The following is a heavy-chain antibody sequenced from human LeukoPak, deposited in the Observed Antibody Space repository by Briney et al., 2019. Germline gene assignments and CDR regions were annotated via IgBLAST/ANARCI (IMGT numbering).Heavy chain of an antibody. Sequence: SETLSLTCAVYGGSFSGYYWSWIRQSPGKGLEWIGEINHSGSTNYNPSLKSRVTISVDTSKNQFSLKLSSVTAADTAVYYCARGWVTMVRGVIITDYYYYMDVWGKGTTVTVSS. V-gene: IGHV4-34*01. CDR2: INHSGST. D-gene: IGHD3-10*01. CDR1: GGSFSGYY. CDR3: ARGWVTMVRGVIITDYYYYMDV. J-gene: IGHJ6*03.